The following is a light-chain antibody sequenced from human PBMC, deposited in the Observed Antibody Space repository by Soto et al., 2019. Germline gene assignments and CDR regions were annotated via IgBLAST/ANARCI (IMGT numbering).Light chain of an antibody. CDR2: GAS. V-gene: IGKV3-20*01. CDR1: QSVTSSY. J-gene: IGKJ2*01. CDR3: QQYYSSPYT. Sequence: EIVLTQSPGTLSLSPGESATLSCRTSQSVTSSYLAWYQQKTGQAPRLLIYGASTRTTGIPDRFSGGASRKVFILTISTLGPEDFSMYFCQQYYSSPYTFGQGTEVDI.